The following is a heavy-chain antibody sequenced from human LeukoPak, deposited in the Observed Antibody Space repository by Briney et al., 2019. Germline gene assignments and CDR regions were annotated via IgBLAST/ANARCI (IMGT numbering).Heavy chain of an antibody. V-gene: IGHV3-7*01. J-gene: IGHJ4*02. CDR2: IKQDGSEK. CDR3: AREGPNDSSGAYYFDY. Sequence: SGGSLRLSCAASGFTFSSYWMSWVRQAPGKWLEWVANIKQDGSEKYYVDSVKGRFTISRDNAKNSLYLQMNSLRAEDTAVYYCAREGPNDSSGAYYFDYWGQGTLVTVSS. CDR1: GFTFSSYW. D-gene: IGHD3-22*01.